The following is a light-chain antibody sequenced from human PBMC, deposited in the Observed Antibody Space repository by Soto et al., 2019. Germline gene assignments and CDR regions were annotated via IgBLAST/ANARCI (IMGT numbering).Light chain of an antibody. CDR2: DAS. Sequence: EIVLTQSPATLSLSPGERATLSCMASQSVSSYLAWYQQKPGQAPRLLIYDASNRATGIPARFSGSGSGTDFTLTISSLEPEDFAVYYCQQRSNWPPKITFGGGTKVEIK. CDR1: QSVSSY. J-gene: IGKJ4*01. V-gene: IGKV3-11*01. CDR3: QQRSNWPPKIT.